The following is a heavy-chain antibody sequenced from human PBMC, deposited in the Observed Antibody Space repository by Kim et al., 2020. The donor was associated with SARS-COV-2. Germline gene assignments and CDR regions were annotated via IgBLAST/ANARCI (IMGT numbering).Heavy chain of an antibody. CDR2: SRT. V-gene: IGHV3-74*01. J-gene: IGHJ6*02. CDR3: ARHITTTMDV. D-gene: IGHD3-10*01. Sequence: SRTSYADSVKGRFTISRDNAKKTLYLQMNSLRAEDTAVYYCARHITTTMDVWGQGTTVTVSS.